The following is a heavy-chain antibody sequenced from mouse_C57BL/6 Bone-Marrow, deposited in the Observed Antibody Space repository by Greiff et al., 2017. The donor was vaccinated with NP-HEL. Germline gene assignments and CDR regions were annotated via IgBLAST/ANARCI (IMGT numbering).Heavy chain of an antibody. D-gene: IGHD1-1*01. CDR1: GFTFSDYG. V-gene: IGHV5-17*01. J-gene: IGHJ4*01. CDR2: ISSGSSTI. CDR3: ARDYYGSSYDAMDY. Sequence: EVQGVESGGGLVKPGGSLKLSCAASGFTFSDYGMHWVRQAPEKGLEWVAYISSGSSTIYYADTVKGRFTISRDNAKNTLFLQMTSLRSEDTAMYYCARDYYGSSYDAMDYWGQGTSVTVSS.